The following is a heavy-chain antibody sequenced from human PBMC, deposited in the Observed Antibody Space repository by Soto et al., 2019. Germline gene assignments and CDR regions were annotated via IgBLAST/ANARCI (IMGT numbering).Heavy chain of an antibody. D-gene: IGHD4-17*01. V-gene: IGHV3-11*01. CDR3: ARDRYGEKAFDS. CDR2: ISSSGGAI. J-gene: IGHJ4*02. CDR1: GFTFSDYY. Sequence: QVQLVESGGGLVKPGGSLRLSCAASGFTFSDYYMGWIRQAPRKGLEWASYISSSGGAINYADSVKGRFTSSRDNAKNSLYLEMNSLRAEETAVYYCARDRYGEKAFDSWGQGTRVTVSS.